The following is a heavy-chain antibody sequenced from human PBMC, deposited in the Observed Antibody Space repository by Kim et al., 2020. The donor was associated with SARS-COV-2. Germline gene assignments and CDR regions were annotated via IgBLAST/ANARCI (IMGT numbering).Heavy chain of an antibody. Sequence: ASVKVSCKASGYTFTSYAMNWVRQAPGQGLEWMGWINTNSGNPTYTQGFTGRFVFSLDTSVSTAYLQISSLKAEDTAVYYCARERYCSGGSCYFDSWGQGTLVTVSS. D-gene: IGHD2-15*01. V-gene: IGHV7-4-1*02. J-gene: IGHJ4*02. CDR3: ARERYCSGGSCYFDS. CDR2: INTNSGNP. CDR1: GYTFTSYA.